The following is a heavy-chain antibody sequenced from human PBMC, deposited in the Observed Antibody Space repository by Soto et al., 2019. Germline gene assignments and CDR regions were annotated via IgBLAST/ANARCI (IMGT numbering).Heavy chain of an antibody. D-gene: IGHD4-17*01. V-gene: IGHV4-61*08. CDR1: GGSISSGGYS. Sequence: SETLSLTCAVSGGSISSGGYSWSWIRQPPGKGLEWIGYIYYSGSTNYNPSLKSRVTISVDTSKNQFSLKLSSVTAADTAVYYCARRYGGAFDIWGQGTMVTVS. CDR2: IYYSGST. CDR3: ARRYGGAFDI. J-gene: IGHJ3*02.